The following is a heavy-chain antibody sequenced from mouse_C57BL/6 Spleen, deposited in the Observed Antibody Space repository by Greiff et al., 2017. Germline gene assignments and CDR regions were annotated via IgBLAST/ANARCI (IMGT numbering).Heavy chain of an antibody. CDR3: ARDDGED. D-gene: IGHD2-13*01. CDR1: GYSITSGYY. Sequence: EVQLVESGPGLVKPSQSLSLTCSVTGYSITSGYYWNWIRQFPGNKLEWMGYISYDGSNNYNPSLKNRISITRDTSKNQFFLKLNSVTTEDTATYYCARDDGEDWGQGTLVTVSA. CDR2: ISYDGSN. V-gene: IGHV3-6*01. J-gene: IGHJ3*01.